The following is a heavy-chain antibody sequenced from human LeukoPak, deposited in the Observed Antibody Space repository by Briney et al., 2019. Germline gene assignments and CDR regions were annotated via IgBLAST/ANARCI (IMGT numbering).Heavy chain of an antibody. D-gene: IGHD3-22*01. J-gene: IGHJ6*04. CDR1: GFTFSSYS. CDR2: INSGSSHI. Sequence: GGSLRLSCAVSGFTFSSYSMNWVRQAPGKGLEWVSSINSGSSHIYYADSVKGRLTISRDNAKNSLYLQMNSLRVEDTAVYYCARGPTMKMDVWGKGTTVTVSS. CDR3: ARGPTMKMDV. V-gene: IGHV3-21*01.